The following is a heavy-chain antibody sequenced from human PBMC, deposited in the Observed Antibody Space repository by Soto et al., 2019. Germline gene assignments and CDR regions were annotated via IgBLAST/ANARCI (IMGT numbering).Heavy chain of an antibody. CDR1: GYTFTRNG. CDR2: ISPKSGNI. CDR3: LKARDSNSGPYRDV. Sequence: QVHLVQSGAEVKKPGASVNVSCKTSGYTFTRNGISWVRQAPGQGLEWMGWISPKSGNIKYAQKLQGRVIMTSDTATSTAYMEMRGLRTADTAVYYCLKARDSNSGPYRDVWGPGTTVNVSS. J-gene: IGHJ6*02. V-gene: IGHV1-18*01. D-gene: IGHD1-26*01.